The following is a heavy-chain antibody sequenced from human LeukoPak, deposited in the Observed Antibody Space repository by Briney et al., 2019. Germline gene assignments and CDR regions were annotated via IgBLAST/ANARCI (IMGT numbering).Heavy chain of an antibody. CDR2: INSDGSST. CDR1: GFTFSSYW. D-gene: IGHD6-13*01. J-gene: IGHJ4*02. CDR3: AQGGYSSSWYGLGDYFDY. V-gene: IGHV3-74*01. Sequence: GGSLRLSCAASGFTFSSYWMHWVRQAPGKGLVWVSRINSDGSSTSYADSVKGRFTISRDNAKNTLYLQMNSLRAEDTAVYYCAQGGYSSSWYGLGDYFDYWGQGTLVTVSS.